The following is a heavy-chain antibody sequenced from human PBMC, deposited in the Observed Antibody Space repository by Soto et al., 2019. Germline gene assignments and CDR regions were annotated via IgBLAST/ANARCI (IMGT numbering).Heavy chain of an antibody. D-gene: IGHD3-10*01. CDR1: GFTFSSYA. CDR3: ARNIGSYYYCYGMDV. J-gene: IGHJ6*02. V-gene: IGHV3-23*01. CDR2: ISGSGGST. Sequence: EVQLLESGGGLVQPGGSLRLSCAASGFTFSSYAMSWVRQAPGKGLEWVSAISGSGGSTYYADSVKGRFTISRDNSKNTLYLQMNSLRAEDTAVYYCARNIGSYYYCYGMDVWGQGTTVTVSS.